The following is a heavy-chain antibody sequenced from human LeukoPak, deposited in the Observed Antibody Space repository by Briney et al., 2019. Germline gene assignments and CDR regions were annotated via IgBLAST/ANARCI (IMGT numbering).Heavy chain of an antibody. V-gene: IGHV4-30-4*01. J-gene: IGHJ3*02. Sequence: SETLSLTCTVSGGSISSGDYYWSWIRQPPGKGLEWIGYIYYSGSTYYNPSLKSRVTISVDTSKNQFSLKLSSVTAADTAVYYCARGYSSSWFPDAFDIWGQGTMVTVSS. CDR3: ARGYSSSWFPDAFDI. D-gene: IGHD6-13*01. CDR2: IYYSGST. CDR1: GGSISSGDYY.